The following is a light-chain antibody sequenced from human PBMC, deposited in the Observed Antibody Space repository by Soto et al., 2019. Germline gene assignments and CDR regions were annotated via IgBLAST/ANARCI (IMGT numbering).Light chain of an antibody. Sequence: QLVLTQPPSASASLGPPARLTCPWRSGTKSYAIACHQQQPEKGPRYLMKLNSDGSHSKGDGIPDRFSGSSSGAERYLTISSLQSEDEADYYCQTWSTDIRVFGGGTKLTVL. V-gene: IGLV4-69*01. CDR2: LNSDGSH. J-gene: IGLJ3*02. CDR1: SGTKSYA. CDR3: QTWSTDIRV.